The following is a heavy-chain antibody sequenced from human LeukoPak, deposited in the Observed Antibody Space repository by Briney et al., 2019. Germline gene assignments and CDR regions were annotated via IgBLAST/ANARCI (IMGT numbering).Heavy chain of an antibody. V-gene: IGHV4-30-4*01. CDR1: GGSISSGDYY. D-gene: IGHD3-10*01. CDR3: VGGSGSLEPYYFDY. CDR2: IYYSGST. J-gene: IGHJ4*02. Sequence: SETLSLTCTVSGGSISSGDYYWSWIRQPPGKGLEWIGYIYYSGSTYCNPSLKSRVTISVDTSKNQFSLKLSSVTAADTAVYYCVGGSGSLEPYYFDYWGQGTLVTVSS.